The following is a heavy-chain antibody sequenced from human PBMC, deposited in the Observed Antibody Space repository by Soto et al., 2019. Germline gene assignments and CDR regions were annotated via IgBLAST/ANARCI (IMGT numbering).Heavy chain of an antibody. CDR2: FDPEDGET. V-gene: IGHV1-24*01. CDR1: GYANTELS. J-gene: IGHJ3*02. D-gene: IGHD3-9*01. Sequence: ASVKVSCKVSGYANTELSMHWVRQAPGKGLEWMGGFDPEDGETIYAQKFQGRVTMTEDTSTDTAYMELSSLRSEDTAVYYCAAAYYDILTGYYHNAFDIWGQGTMVTVSS. CDR3: AAAYYDILTGYYHNAFDI.